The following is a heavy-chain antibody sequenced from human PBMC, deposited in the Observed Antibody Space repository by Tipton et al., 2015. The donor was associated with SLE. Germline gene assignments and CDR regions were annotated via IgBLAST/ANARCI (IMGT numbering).Heavy chain of an antibody. V-gene: IGHV4-61*05. Sequence: LRLSCTVSGGSISSSSYYWGWIRQPPGKGLEWIGYIYYSGSTNYNPSLKSRVTMSVDTSKNQFSLKLSSVTAADTAVYYCARWSSGTYKAFIDYWGQGTLVTVSS. CDR3: ARWSSGTYKAFIDY. J-gene: IGHJ4*02. D-gene: IGHD1-26*01. CDR1: GGSISSSSYY. CDR2: IYYSGST.